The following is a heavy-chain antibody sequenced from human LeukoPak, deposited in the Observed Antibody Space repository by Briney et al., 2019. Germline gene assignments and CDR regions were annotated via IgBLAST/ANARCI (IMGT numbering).Heavy chain of an antibody. CDR3: AREYSGYVTMSYFDY. Sequence: SVKVSCKASGGTFSSYAISWVRQAPGQGLEWMGRIIPILGIANYAQKFQGGVTITADKSTSTAYMELSSLISEDTAVYYCAREYSGYVTMSYFDYWGQGPLATVSS. J-gene: IGHJ4*02. CDR1: GGTFSSYA. CDR2: IIPILGIA. V-gene: IGHV1-69*04. D-gene: IGHD5-12*01.